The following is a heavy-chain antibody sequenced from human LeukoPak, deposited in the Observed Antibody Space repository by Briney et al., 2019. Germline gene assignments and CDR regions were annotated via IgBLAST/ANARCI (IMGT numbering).Heavy chain of an antibody. CDR1: GYTFTNHA. J-gene: IGHJ4*02. Sequence: GASVKVSCKTSGYTFTNHAIHRVRQAPGQRLEWMGWINTGTDNTKYSQKFQGRLTITMDTSATTAYMELSSLRSEDTAVYYCARDGATLLDYWGQGTLVTVSS. CDR2: INTGTDNT. D-gene: IGHD1-26*01. CDR3: ARDGATLLDY. V-gene: IGHV1-3*04.